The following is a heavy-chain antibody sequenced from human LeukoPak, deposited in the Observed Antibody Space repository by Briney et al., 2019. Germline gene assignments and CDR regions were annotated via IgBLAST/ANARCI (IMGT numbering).Heavy chain of an antibody. J-gene: IGHJ5*02. CDR2: IIPIFGTA. D-gene: IGHD2-2*01. Sequence: SVKVSCKASGGTFSSYAISWVRQAPGQGLEWMGGIIPIFGTANYAQKFQGRVTITADESTSTAYMELSSLRSEDTAVYYCARGEYCSSTSCYGSSRFNWLDPWGQGTLVTVSS. CDR1: GGTFSSYA. V-gene: IGHV1-69*13. CDR3: ARGEYCSSTSCYGSSRFNWLDP.